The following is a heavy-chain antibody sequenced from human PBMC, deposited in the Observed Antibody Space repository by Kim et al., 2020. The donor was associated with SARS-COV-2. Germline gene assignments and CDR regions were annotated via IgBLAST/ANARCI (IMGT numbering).Heavy chain of an antibody. CDR2: INHSGST. CDR3: ARGREVPSYSSSSGFYYYYYGMDV. CDR1: GGSFSGYY. Sequence: SETLSLTCAVYGGSFSGYYWSWIRQPPGKGLEWIGEINHSGSTNYNPSLKSRVTISVDTSKNQFSLKLSSVTAADTAVYYCARGREVPSYSSSSGFYYYYYGMDVWGQGTTVTVSS. V-gene: IGHV4-34*01. D-gene: IGHD6-6*01. J-gene: IGHJ6*02.